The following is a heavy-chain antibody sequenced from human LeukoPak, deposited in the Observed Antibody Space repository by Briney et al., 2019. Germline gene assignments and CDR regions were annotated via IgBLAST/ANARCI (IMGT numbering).Heavy chain of an antibody. CDR2: INSDGSST. J-gene: IGHJ5*02. V-gene: IGHV3-74*01. D-gene: IGHD3-10*01. CDR3: ARSGPGPFAFDP. CDR1: GFTFCSYW. Sequence: PGGSLRLSCAASGFTFCSYWMHWVRQAPGKGLVWVSRINSDGSSTSYADPVKGRFTISRDNAKNTLYLQMNSLRAEDTAVYYCARSGPGPFAFDPWGQGTLVTVSS.